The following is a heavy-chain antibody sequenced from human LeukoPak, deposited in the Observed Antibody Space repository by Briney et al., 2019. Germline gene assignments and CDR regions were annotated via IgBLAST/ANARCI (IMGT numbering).Heavy chain of an antibody. CDR2: ISYDGSNK. J-gene: IGHJ5*02. CDR1: GFTFSSYG. Sequence: PGGSLRLSCAASGFTFSSYGMHWVRQAPGKGLEWVAVISYDGSNKYYADSVRGRFTISRDNSKNTLYLQMNSLRAEDTVVYYCAKGYYYGSVSSPWFDPWGQGTLVTVSS. V-gene: IGHV3-30*18. CDR3: AKGYYYGSVSSPWFDP. D-gene: IGHD3-10*01.